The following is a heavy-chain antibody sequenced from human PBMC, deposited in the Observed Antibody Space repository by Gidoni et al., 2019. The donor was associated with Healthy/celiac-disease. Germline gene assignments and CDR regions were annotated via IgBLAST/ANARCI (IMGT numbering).Heavy chain of an antibody. CDR1: GFTFSSYW. V-gene: IGHV3-7*01. Sequence: EVQLVESGGGLVQPGGSLRLSCAASGFTFSSYWMSWVRQAPGKGLEWVANIKQDGSEKYYVDSVKGRFTISRDNAKNSLYLQMNSLRAEDTAVYYCARDPLELLGPYYYGMDVWGQGTTVTVSS. CDR3: ARDPLELLGPYYYGMDV. D-gene: IGHD1-7*01. J-gene: IGHJ6*02. CDR2: IKQDGSEK.